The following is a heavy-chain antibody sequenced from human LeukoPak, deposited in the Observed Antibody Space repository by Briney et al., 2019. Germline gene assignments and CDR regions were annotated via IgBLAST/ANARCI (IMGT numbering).Heavy chain of an antibody. CDR3: VRDQGYCTSASCRGDAFDV. D-gene: IGHD2-2*01. V-gene: IGHV3-7*01. Sequence: PGGSLRLSCAASGFTFSTHWMSWVRQAPGKGLEWVAKIKEDGSEKYYVDSVKGRFTISRDNAKNSLSLQMHSLRDEDTAVYYCVRDQGYCTSASCRGDAFDVWGQGLMVSVSS. J-gene: IGHJ3*01. CDR1: GFTFSTHW. CDR2: IKEDGSEK.